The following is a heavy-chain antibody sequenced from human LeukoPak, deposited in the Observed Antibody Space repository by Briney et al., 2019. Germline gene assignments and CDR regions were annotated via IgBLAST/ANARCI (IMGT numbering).Heavy chain of an antibody. CDR2: IYSGGST. CDR1: GFTVSSNY. V-gene: IGHV3-53*01. CDR3: ARVSRLTFQH. J-gene: IGHJ1*01. D-gene: IGHD3-22*01. Sequence: PGGSLRLSCAASGFTVSSNYMSWVRQAPGKGLEWVSVIYSGGSTYYADSVKGRLTISRDNSKNTLYLQMNSLRAEDTAVYYCARVSRLTFQHWGQGTLVTVSS.